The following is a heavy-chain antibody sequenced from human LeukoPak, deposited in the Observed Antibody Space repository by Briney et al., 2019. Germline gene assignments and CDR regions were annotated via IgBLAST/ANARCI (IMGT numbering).Heavy chain of an antibody. D-gene: IGHD3-22*01. CDR3: ARGYDSSGYYLLGRAFDI. J-gene: IGHJ3*02. Sequence: PGGSLRLSCAASGFTFSSYGMHWVRQAPGKGLEWVAVIWYDGSNKYYADSVKGRFTISRDNSKNTLYLQMNSLRAEDTAVYYCARGYDSSGYYLLGRAFDIWGQGTMVTVSS. CDR1: GFTFSSYG. CDR2: IWYDGSNK. V-gene: IGHV3-33*01.